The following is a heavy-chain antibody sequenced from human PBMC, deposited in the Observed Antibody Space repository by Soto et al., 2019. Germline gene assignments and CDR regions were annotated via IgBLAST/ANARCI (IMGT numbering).Heavy chain of an antibody. CDR3: ARVDD. CDR1: GFTFSSYA. V-gene: IGHV3-30-3*01. CDR2: ISYDGSNK. Sequence: QVQLVESGGGVVQPGRSLRLSCAASGFTFSSYAMHWVRQAPGKGLEWVAVISYDGSNKYYADSVKGRFTISRDNSENTLYLQMNSLRAEDTAVYYCARVDDVGQGTLVTVSS. J-gene: IGHJ4*02.